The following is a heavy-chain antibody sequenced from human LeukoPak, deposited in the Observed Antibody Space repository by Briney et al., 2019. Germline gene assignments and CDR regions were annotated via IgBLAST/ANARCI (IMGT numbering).Heavy chain of an antibody. D-gene: IGHD3-22*01. J-gene: IGHJ4*02. V-gene: IGHV3-11*01. CDR2: ISNGGVDI. CDR3: AAPPSGDTSGYPIFGS. Sequence: GGSLRLSCAASGFTFSDYYMSWVRQAPGKGLECLSYISNGGVDIYYADSVKGRFTISRDNAKNSLYLQMNSLRAEDTAVYYCAAPPSGDTSGYPIFGSWGQGTLVTVSS. CDR1: GFTFSDYY.